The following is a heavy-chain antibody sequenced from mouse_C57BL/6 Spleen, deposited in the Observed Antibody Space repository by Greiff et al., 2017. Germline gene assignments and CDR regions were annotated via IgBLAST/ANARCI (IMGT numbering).Heavy chain of an antibody. CDR2: IDPSDSET. CDR3: ARGGYYGAMDD. Sequence: QVQLQQPGAELVRPGSSVKLSCKASGYTFTSYWMHWVKQRPIQGLEWIGNIDPSDSETHYNQKFKDKATLTVDKSSSTAYLPLSSLTSEDCAVYYCARGGYYGAMDDWGKGTSVTVSS. V-gene: IGHV1-52*01. CDR1: GYTFTSYW. J-gene: IGHJ4*01. D-gene: IGHD1-1*01.